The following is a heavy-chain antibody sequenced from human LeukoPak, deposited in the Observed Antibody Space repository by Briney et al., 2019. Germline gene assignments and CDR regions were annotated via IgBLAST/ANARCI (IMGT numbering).Heavy chain of an antibody. V-gene: IGHV4-39*07. Sequence: KASETLSLTCTVSGGSISSYYWGWIRQPPGKGLEWIGTISYSGSTYHNPSLKSRVTIPVDTSKNQFSLKLSSVTAADTAVYYCARDSGDYSDYWGQGTLVTVSS. CDR2: ISYSGST. D-gene: IGHD2-8*02. CDR1: GGSISSYY. CDR3: ARDSGDYSDY. J-gene: IGHJ4*02.